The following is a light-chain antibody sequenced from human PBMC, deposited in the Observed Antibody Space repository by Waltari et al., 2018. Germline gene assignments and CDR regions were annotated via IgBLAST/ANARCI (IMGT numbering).Light chain of an antibody. CDR2: AAS. J-gene: IGKJ4*01. V-gene: IGKV1-39*01. CDR3: QQSYSTPPVT. CDR1: QSISSY. Sequence: DIQMTQSPSSLSASVGARVTITCRASQSISSYLNWYQQKPGKAPKLLIYAASSLQSGVPSRFSGSGSGTDFTLTISSLQPEDFATYYCQQSYSTPPVTFGGGTKVEIK.